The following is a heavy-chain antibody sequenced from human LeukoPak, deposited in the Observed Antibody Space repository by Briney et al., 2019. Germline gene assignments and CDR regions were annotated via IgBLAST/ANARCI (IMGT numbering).Heavy chain of an antibody. CDR3: AKGRWLVDY. CDR2: TRYDGSHK. J-gene: IGHJ4*02. Sequence: GGSLRLSCAASGFSFSNYGMHWVRQAPGKGLEWVAFTRYDGSHKDYADSVKGRFTSSRDNSKNTLYLQMNSLRAEDTAVYYRAKGRWLVDYWGRGTLVTVSS. D-gene: IGHD6-19*01. V-gene: IGHV3-30*02. CDR1: GFSFSNYG.